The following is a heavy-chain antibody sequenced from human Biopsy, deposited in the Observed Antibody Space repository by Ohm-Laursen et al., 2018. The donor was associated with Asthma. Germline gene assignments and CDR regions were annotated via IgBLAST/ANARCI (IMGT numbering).Heavy chain of an antibody. CDR3: ARAQDYYDSGGYYRSFDY. V-gene: IGHV4-31*03. CDR2: IYYSGST. J-gene: IGHJ4*02. Sequence: SQTLSLTCTVSYGSITSGGYYWTWIRQHPGKGLEWIGFIYYSGSTYYNPSLKSRVSISIDTSKNQFSLKLSPVTAADTAVYYCARAQDYYDSGGYYRSFDYWGQGTLVTVSS. D-gene: IGHD3-22*01. CDR1: YGSITSGGYY.